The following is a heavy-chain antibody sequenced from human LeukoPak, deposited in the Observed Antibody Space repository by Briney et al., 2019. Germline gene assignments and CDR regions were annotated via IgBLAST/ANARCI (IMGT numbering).Heavy chain of an antibody. CDR2: INPNSGGT. Sequence: ASVKVSRKASGYTFTGYYMHWVRQAPGQGLEWMGWINPNSGGTNYAQKFQGRVTMTRDTSISTAYMELSRLRSDDTAVYYCARDSGSSWPHYYCMDVWGKGTTVTISS. J-gene: IGHJ6*03. CDR3: ARDSGSSWPHYYCMDV. V-gene: IGHV1-2*02. D-gene: IGHD6-13*01. CDR1: GYTFTGYY.